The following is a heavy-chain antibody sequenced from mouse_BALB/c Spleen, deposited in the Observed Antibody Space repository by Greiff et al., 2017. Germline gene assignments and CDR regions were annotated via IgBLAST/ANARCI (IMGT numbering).Heavy chain of an antibody. CDR1: GFNIKDYY. J-gene: IGHJ2*01. CDR2: IDPENGNT. D-gene: IGHD1-1*01. Sequence: VQLKQSGAELVRPGALVKLSCKASGFNIKDYYMHWVKQRPEQGLEWIGWIDPENGNTIYDPKFQGKASITADTSSNTAYLQLSSLTSEDTAVYYCAKVITTVVEGYFDYWGQGTTLTVSS. V-gene: IGHV14-1*02. CDR3: AKVITTVVEGYFDY.